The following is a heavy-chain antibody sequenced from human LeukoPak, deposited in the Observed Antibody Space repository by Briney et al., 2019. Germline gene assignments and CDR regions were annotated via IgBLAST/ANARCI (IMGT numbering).Heavy chain of an antibody. V-gene: IGHV3-23*01. J-gene: IGHJ3*02. CDR2: ISGAGGTT. CDR3: AKDLVATTYRDAFDI. D-gene: IGHD5-12*01. Sequence: GGSLRLSCAASGFTFSNYGMNWVRQAPGKGLEWVSYISGAGGTTYYADSVKGRFTISRDNSKNTMYLQVNSLRAEDTAVYYCAKDLVATTYRDAFDIWGQGTMVTVSS. CDR1: GFTFSNYG.